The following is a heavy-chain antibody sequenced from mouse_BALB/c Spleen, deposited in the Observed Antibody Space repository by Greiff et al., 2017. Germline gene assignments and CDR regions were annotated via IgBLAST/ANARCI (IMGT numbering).Heavy chain of an antibody. V-gene: IGHV5-12-2*01. CDR1: GFTFSSYT. D-gene: IGHD2-4*01. CDR2: ISNGGGST. CDR3: ARSIYYDDYAMDY. Sequence: DVQLVESGGGLVQPGGSLKLSCAASGFTFSSYTMSWVRQTPEKRLEWVAYISNGGGSTYYPDTVKGRFTISRDNAKNTLYLQMSSLKSEDTAMYYCARSIYYDDYAMDYWGQGTSVTVSS. J-gene: IGHJ4*01.